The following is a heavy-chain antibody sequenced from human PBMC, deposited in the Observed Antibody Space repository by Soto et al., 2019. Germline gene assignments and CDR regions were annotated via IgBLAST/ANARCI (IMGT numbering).Heavy chain of an antibody. CDR2: IIPIFGTA. V-gene: IGHV1-69*12. Sequence: QVQLVQSGAEVKKPGSSVKVSCKASGGTFSSYAISWVRQAPGQGLEWMGGIIPIFGTANYAQKFQGRVTIXDDXSXTTAYMELSSLRSEDTAVYYCARASSAYGVRDGMDVWGQGTTVTVSS. J-gene: IGHJ6*02. CDR1: GGTFSSYA. D-gene: IGHD3-16*01. CDR3: ARASSAYGVRDGMDV.